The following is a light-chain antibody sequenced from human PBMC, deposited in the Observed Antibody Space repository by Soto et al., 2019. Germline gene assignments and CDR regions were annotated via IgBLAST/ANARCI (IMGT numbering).Light chain of an antibody. Sequence: DVVMTQSPLSLPVTLGQPASISCRSTQSLVYSDGNTSLDWFQQRPGQSPRSLIYKVSNRDSGVPDRFIGSGSGTNFTLKIARVEAEDVGIEYCMQWTHWPPGFGGGTQVKIK. CDR1: QSLVYSDGNTS. CDR3: MQWTHWPPG. V-gene: IGKV2-30*01. CDR2: KVS. J-gene: IGKJ4*01.